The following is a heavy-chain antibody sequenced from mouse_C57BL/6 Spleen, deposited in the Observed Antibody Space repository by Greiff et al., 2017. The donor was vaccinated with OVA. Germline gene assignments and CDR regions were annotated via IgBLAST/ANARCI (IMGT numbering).Heavy chain of an antibody. J-gene: IGHJ2*01. V-gene: IGHV5-12*01. CDR1: GFTFSDYY. CDR2: ISNGGGST. CDR3: ARRETGTGFDY. Sequence: DVKLVESGGGLVQPGGSLKLSCAASGFTFSDYYMYWVRQTPEKRLEWVAYISNGGGSTYYPDTVKGRFTISRDNAKNTLYLQMSRLKSEDTAMYYCARRETGTGFDYWGQGTTLTVSS. D-gene: IGHD4-1*01.